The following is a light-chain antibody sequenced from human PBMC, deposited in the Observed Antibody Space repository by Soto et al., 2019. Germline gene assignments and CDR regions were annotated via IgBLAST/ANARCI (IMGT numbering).Light chain of an antibody. CDR3: QQSYSTPHT. CDR1: QSVSSSY. J-gene: IGKJ5*01. Sequence: EIVLTQSPGTLSLSPGERATLSCRASQSVSSSYLAWYQQKPGQAPRLLIYGASTRATGIPARFSGSGSGTEFTLTISSLQPEDFATYYCQQSYSTPHTFGQGTRLEIK. CDR2: GAS. V-gene: IGKV3-20*01.